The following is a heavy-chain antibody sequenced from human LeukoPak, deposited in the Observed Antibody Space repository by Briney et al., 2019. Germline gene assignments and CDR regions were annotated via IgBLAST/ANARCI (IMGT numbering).Heavy chain of an antibody. CDR3: ARVWGIPPPYYFDY. D-gene: IGHD3-16*01. Sequence: PSQTLSLTCTVSGDSVSSGGYYWNWVRQPPGKGLEWIGYVSHSGSTYYSPSLKSRVTISVDRSRNQFSLNLSSVTAADTAVYYCARVWGIPPPYYFDYWGQGTLVTVSS. V-gene: IGHV4-30-2*01. CDR2: VSHSGST. CDR1: GDSVSSGGYY. J-gene: IGHJ4*02.